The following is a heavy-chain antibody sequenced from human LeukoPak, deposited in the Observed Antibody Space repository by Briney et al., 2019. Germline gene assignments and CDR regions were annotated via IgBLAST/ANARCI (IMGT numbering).Heavy chain of an antibody. J-gene: IGHJ4*02. D-gene: IGHD5-24*01. V-gene: IGHV3-49*04. Sequence: GGSLRLSCTASGFTFGDYAISWVREAPGKGLEWGGFIRSKAYDGTTEYAACVKGRFTISRDDSKSIVYMYMNSLNTEDTAVYYCTRGSRDGYNCDYWGQGTLVTVSS. CDR2: IRSKAYDGTT. CDR3: TRGSRDGYNCDY. CDR1: GFTFGDYA.